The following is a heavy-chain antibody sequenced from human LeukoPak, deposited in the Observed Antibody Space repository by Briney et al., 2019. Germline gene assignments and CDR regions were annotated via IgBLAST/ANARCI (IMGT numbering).Heavy chain of an antibody. Sequence: PGGSLRLSCAASGFTISSDYMSWVRQAPGKGLEWVSVIYSGGSTYYADSVKGRFTISRDNSKNTLYLQMNSLRAEDTAVYYCARDWESWFDPWGQGTLVTVSS. CDR2: IYSGGST. CDR1: GFTISSDY. J-gene: IGHJ5*02. V-gene: IGHV3-66*01. D-gene: IGHD1-26*01. CDR3: ARDWESWFDP.